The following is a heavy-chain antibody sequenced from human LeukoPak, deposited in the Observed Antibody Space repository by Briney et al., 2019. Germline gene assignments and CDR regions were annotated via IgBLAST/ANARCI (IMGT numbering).Heavy chain of an antibody. Sequence: SGGSLRLSCAASGFTFSSYAMSWVRQAPGKGLEWVSAISGSGGSTYYADSVKGRFTISRDNSKNTLYLQMNSLRAEDTAVYYCAKDRPNYDFWSGDDFDYWGQGTLVTVSS. V-gene: IGHV3-23*01. D-gene: IGHD3-3*01. CDR2: ISGSGGST. CDR1: GFTFSSYA. CDR3: AKDRPNYDFWSGDDFDY. J-gene: IGHJ4*02.